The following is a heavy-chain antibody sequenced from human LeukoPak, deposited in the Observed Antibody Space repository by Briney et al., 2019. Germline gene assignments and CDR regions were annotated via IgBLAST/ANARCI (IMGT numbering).Heavy chain of an antibody. V-gene: IGHV1-18*01. D-gene: IGHD5-24*01. Sequence: SSVTVSFKACVYTFSTYGISWVRQAPGRGREWVGWISVYRGNSNYAQNFQGRVAMTTDTYTRTAYIELRSLRSDDTAVYYCARDPDGAMDFDYWGQGTLVTVSS. CDR2: ISVYRGNS. CDR3: ARDPDGAMDFDY. J-gene: IGHJ4*02. CDR1: VYTFSTYG.